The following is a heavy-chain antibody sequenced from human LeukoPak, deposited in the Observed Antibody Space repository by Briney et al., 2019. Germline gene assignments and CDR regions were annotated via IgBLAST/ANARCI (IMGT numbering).Heavy chain of an antibody. J-gene: IGHJ4*02. D-gene: IGHD3-10*02. CDR1: GFPFSDFS. CDR3: AKQSYARSLGE. Sequence: GSLRLSCATSGFPFSDFSMPWVRQAPGKGLEWISTTNSGGTTTYYAESVKGRFTISRDNFKNALYLQMSSLRVEDTAIYYCAKQSYARSLGEGGPGTLVTASS. V-gene: IGHV3-23*01. CDR2: TNSGGTTT.